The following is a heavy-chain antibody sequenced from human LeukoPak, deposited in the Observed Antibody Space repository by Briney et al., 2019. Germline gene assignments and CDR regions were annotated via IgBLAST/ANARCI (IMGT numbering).Heavy chain of an antibody. D-gene: IGHD3-10*01. CDR3: ARGGGFYGSGTTHFDY. J-gene: IGHJ4*02. Sequence: SETLSLTCTVSGGSISSYYWNWIRQPPGKGLEWIGYIFYTGSTNYNPSLKSRVTISVDKSKNQFSLNLRSVTAADTAFYYCARGGGFYGSGTTHFDYWGQGTLATVSS. V-gene: IGHV4-59*12. CDR1: GGSISSYY. CDR2: IFYTGST.